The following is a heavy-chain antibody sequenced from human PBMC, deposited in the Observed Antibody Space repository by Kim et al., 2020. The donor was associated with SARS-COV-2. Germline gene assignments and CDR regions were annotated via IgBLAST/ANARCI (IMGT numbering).Heavy chain of an antibody. CDR1: GGSFSGYY. CDR2: INHSGST. J-gene: IGHJ4*02. V-gene: IGHV4-34*01. CDR3: ARVKKVRGLATRGIDY. Sequence: SETLSLTCAVYGGSFSGYYWSWIRQPPGKGLEWIGEINHSGSTNYNPSLKSRVTISVDTSKNQFSLKLSSVTAADTAVYYCARVKKVRGLATRGIDYWGQGTLVTVSS. D-gene: IGHD3-10*01.